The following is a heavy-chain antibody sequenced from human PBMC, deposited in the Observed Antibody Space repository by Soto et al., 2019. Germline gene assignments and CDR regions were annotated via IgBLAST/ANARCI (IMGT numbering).Heavy chain of an antibody. CDR3: ARTRSFTLGFYYDGMDV. V-gene: IGHV5-51*01. CDR1: GYSFASYW. CDR2: IYPGDSDT. D-gene: IGHD6-6*01. J-gene: IGHJ6*02. Sequence: LGESLKISCQGSGYSFASYWIGWVRQMPGKDLEWMGIIYPGDSDTRYSPSFQGQVTISADKSLRTAYLQWTGLKASDTALYYCARTRSFTLGFYYDGMDVWGQGTTVTVSS.